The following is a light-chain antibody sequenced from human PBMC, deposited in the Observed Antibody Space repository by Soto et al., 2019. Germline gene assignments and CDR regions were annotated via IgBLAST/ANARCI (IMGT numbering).Light chain of an antibody. J-gene: IGKJ4*01. CDR2: AAS. Sequence: DIQMTQSPSSLSASVGCRVTSTCRASQGISNYLAWYQHKPGRVPKLLIYAASTLQSGVPSRFSGSGSGTDFTLTIRSLQPEDFATYYCQKYDNAPLTFGGGTKVDIK. V-gene: IGKV1-27*01. CDR3: QKYDNAPLT. CDR1: QGISNY.